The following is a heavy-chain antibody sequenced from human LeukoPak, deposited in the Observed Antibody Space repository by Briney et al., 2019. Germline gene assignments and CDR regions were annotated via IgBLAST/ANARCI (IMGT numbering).Heavy chain of an antibody. CDR3: ARVAYGDYYFDY. D-gene: IGHD4-17*01. V-gene: IGHV3-21*01. CDR1: GFTFSSYS. Sequence: GGSRRLSCAASGFTFSSYSMNWVRQAPGKGLEWVSSISTTSSFIYYADSVKGRFTVSRDYAKNSLFLQMTSLRAEDTAVYYCARVAYGDYYFDYWGQGTLVTVSS. J-gene: IGHJ4*02. CDR2: ISTTSSFI.